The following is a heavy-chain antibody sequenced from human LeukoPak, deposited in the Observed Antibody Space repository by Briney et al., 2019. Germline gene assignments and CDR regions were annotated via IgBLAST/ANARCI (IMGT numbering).Heavy chain of an antibody. V-gene: IGHV3-48*03. CDR2: ISSSGSSI. J-gene: IGHJ6*03. CDR3: ARSVDGMTGYHYYYYYYMDV. Sequence: PGGSLRLSCAASGFTFNNYDMNWVRQAPGKGLEWVSYISSSGSSIYYADSMKGRFTISRDNAKNSLYLQMNSLRAEDTAVYFCARSVDGMTGYHYYYYYYMDVWGKGTTVTVSS. D-gene: IGHD3-9*01. CDR1: GFTFNNYD.